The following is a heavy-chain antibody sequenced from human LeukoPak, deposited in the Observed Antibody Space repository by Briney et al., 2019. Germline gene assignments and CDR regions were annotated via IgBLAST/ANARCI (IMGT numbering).Heavy chain of an antibody. CDR3: ARDSPYYDSSGYPAY. CDR1: GGSISSYY. J-gene: IGHJ4*02. D-gene: IGHD3-22*01. CDR2: IYYSGST. V-gene: IGHV4-59*12. Sequence: SETLSLTCTVSGGSISSYYWSWIRQPPGKGLEWIGYIYYSGSTNYNPSLKSRITISMDTSKNQFSLKLSSVTAADTAVYYCARDSPYYDSSGYPAYWGQGTLVTVSS.